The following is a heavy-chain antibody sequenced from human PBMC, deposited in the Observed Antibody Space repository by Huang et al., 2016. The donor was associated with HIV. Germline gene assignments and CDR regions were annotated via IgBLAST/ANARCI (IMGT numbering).Heavy chain of an antibody. CDR2: VNDSGAT. V-gene: IGHV4-34*02. CDR3: ARQWTILEWLLGLDV. J-gene: IGHJ6*02. D-gene: IGHD3-3*01. CDR1: GGSFTGNY. Sequence: QMQLQQRGAGLLKPSETLSLTCGVSGGSFTGNYLTWLRQAPGKGLACIGEVNDSGATSYTPSLNGRFTISLDKANRELSLNLRSVTAADAAVYYCARQWTILEWLLGLDVWGQGTTVIVSS.